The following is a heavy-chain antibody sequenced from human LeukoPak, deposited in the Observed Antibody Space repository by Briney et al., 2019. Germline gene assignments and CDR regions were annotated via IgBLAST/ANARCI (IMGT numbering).Heavy chain of an antibody. CDR3: ARDQSRAGTLYQLPTEGWFDP. CDR2: INPTGGST. D-gene: IGHD2-2*01. V-gene: IGHV1-46*01. J-gene: IGHJ5*02. CDR1: GYTFPSYF. Sequence: ALVKVSCKASGYTFPSYFMHWVRQAPGQGLEWMGIINPTGGSTTYAQKFQGRVTMTRDTSTSTVYMELSSLRSEDTAVYYCARDQSRAGTLYQLPTEGWFDPWGQGTLVTVSS.